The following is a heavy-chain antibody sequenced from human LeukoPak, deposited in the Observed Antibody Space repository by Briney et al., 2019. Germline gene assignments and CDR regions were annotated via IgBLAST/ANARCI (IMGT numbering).Heavy chain of an antibody. V-gene: IGHV4-39*02. CDR2: IYYSGLT. Sequence: SETLSLTCTVSGASISSSSSSWGWIRQPPGKGPEWLGSIYYSGLTYDDSSLKSRVSISVDPSKKHFSQKVSSVTAADTAVYYCASGTFDDYGDYDRGDYFDHWGQGTLVTVSS. CDR1: GASISSSSSS. D-gene: IGHD4-17*01. CDR3: ASGTFDDYGDYDRGDYFDH. J-gene: IGHJ4*02.